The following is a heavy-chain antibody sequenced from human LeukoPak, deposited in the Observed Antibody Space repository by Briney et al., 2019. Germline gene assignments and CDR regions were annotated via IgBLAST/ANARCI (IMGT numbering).Heavy chain of an antibody. CDR2: IYPGDSDT. D-gene: IGHD2-15*01. V-gene: IGHV5-51*01. J-gene: IGHJ4*02. CDR3: ARQTRYCSGGSCYSDY. Sequence: GESLKISCKGSGYSFTSYWIGWVRQMPGKGLEWMGIIYPGDSDTRYSPSFQGQVTISADKSIRTAYLQWSSLKASDTAMYYCARQTRYCSGGSCYSDYWGQGTLVTVSS. CDR1: GYSFTSYW.